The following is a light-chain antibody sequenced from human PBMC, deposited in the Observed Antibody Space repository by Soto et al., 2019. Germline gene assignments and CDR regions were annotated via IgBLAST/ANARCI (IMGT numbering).Light chain of an antibody. CDR3: QQCGSSPET. CDR2: GAC. CDR1: QSISSSF. Sequence: DIVLTQSPGTLSLSPGQRATLSCRASQSISSSFLAWYQQKPGQAPRLLIYGACSRATGIPDRFSGSGSGTDFTLTISRLEPEDFAVYYCQQCGSSPETFGQGTKVEMK. J-gene: IGKJ1*01. V-gene: IGKV3-20*01.